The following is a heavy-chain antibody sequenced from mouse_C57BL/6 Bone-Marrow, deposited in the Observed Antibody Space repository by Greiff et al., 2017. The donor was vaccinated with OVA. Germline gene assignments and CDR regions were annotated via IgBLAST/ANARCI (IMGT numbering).Heavy chain of an antibody. CDR1: GYTFTSYW. D-gene: IGHD1-1*01. CDR3: AIPALCYYGSSFWYFDV. J-gene: IGHJ1*03. Sequence: QVQLQQPGAELVKPGASVKVSCKASGYTFTSYWMHWVKQSPGQGLEWIGKIHPSDSDTNYNQKFKGKATLTVDKSSSTAYMQLSSLTSEDSAVYYCAIPALCYYGSSFWYFDVWGTGTTVTVSS. CDR2: IHPSDSDT. V-gene: IGHV1-74*01.